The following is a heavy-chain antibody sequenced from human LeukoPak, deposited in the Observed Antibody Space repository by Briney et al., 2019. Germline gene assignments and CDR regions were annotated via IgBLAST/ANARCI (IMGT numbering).Heavy chain of an antibody. J-gene: IGHJ3*02. CDR2: FDPEDGET. Sequence: ASVKVSCKVSGYTLTELSMHWVRQAPGKGLEWMGGFDPEDGETIYVQKFQGRVTMTEDTSTDTAYMELSSLRSEDTAVYYCAPLVLLFPRGAFDIWGQGTMVTVSS. D-gene: IGHD2-21*02. V-gene: IGHV1-24*01. CDR1: GYTLTELS. CDR3: APLVLLFPRGAFDI.